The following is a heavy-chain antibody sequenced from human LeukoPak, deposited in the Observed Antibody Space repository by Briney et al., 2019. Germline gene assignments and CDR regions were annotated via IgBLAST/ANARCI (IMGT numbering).Heavy chain of an antibody. D-gene: IGHD3-10*01. V-gene: IGHV3-74*01. CDR2: INRDGSTT. CDR1: GFTVTSNF. Sequence: GGSLRLSCAVSGFTVTSNFMSWVRQAPGKGLEWVSRINRDGSTTNYADSVKGRFTVSRDNAKNTLNSQMNSLRAEDTAVYYCARDRKSGESSEIDFWGQGTLVTVSS. J-gene: IGHJ4*02. CDR3: ARDRKSGESSEIDF.